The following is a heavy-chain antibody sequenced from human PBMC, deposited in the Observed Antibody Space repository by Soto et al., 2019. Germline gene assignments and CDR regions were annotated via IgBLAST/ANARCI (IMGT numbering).Heavy chain of an antibody. V-gene: IGHV1-18*04. CDR3: AKISGPSGGWPPDC. CDR1: GYTFTSNS. Sequence: ASVKVSCKASGYTFTSNSIGWVRQAPGQGLEWMGWINVYNGNTKYAQQLQGRVTLTTDTSTSTAYMDLRSLRSDDTAVYYCAKISGPSGGWPPDCGGKETLVTVSS. CDR2: INVYNGNT. D-gene: IGHD6-19*01. J-gene: IGHJ4*02.